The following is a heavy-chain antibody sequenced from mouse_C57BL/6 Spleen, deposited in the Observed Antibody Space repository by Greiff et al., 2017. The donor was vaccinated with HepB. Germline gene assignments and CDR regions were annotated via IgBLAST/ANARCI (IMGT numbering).Heavy chain of an antibody. Sequence: QVQLQQSGAELVKPGASVKLSCKASGYTFTSYWMHWVKQRPGQGLEWIGMIHPNSGSTNYNEKFKSKATLTVDKSSSTAYMQLSSLTSEDSAVYYCARWSSGYPMDYWGQGTSVTVSS. J-gene: IGHJ4*01. D-gene: IGHD3-2*02. V-gene: IGHV1-64*01. CDR2: IHPNSGST. CDR3: ARWSSGYPMDY. CDR1: GYTFTSYW.